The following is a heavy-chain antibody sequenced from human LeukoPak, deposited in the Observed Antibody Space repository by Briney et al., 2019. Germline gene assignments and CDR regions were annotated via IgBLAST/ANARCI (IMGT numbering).Heavy chain of an antibody. J-gene: IGHJ4*02. CDR2: IYYSGST. CDR3: ARIVGALDYFDY. D-gene: IGHD1-26*01. CDR1: GGSISNYY. V-gene: IGHV4-59*08. Sequence: SETLSLTCSVSGGSISNYYWSWIRQPPGKGLEWIGYIYYSGSTKYNSSLKSRVTISVQTSNNQFSLKLSSVTAADTAVYYCARIVGALDYFDYWGQGTLVTVSS.